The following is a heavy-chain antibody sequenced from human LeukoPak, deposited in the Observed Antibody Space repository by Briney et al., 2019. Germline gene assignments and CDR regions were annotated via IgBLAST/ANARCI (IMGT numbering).Heavy chain of an antibody. J-gene: IGHJ4*02. CDR1: GLTFSNAW. D-gene: IGHD1-14*01. Sequence: PGGSLRLSCAASGLTFSNAWMSWVRQAPGKGLEWVGRIKRKSDGGTTDCAAPVKGRFTISRDDSKNTLYLQMNSLESEDTAVYYCTTELDVRPNHYWGQGTLVTVSS. CDR3: TTELDVRPNHY. CDR2: IKRKSDGGTT. V-gene: IGHV3-15*01.